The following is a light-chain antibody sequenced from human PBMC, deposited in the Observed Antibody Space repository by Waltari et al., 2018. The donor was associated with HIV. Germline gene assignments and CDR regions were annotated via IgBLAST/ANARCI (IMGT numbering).Light chain of an antibody. CDR2: QDN. J-gene: IGLJ2*01. Sequence: NFMLTQPHSVSESPGKTVTIPCTRSSGSFASNYVQCYQQRPGSSPTTVIYQDNQRPSGVPDRFSGSIDSSSNSASLTISGLKTEDEADYYCQSYDSNNHVLFGGGTKLTVL. V-gene: IGLV6-57*01. CDR3: QSYDSNNHVL. CDR1: SGSFASNY.